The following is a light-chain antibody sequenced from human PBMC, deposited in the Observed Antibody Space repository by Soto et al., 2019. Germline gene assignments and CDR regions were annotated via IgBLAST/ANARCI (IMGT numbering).Light chain of an antibody. CDR1: QGIKND. J-gene: IGKJ4*01. V-gene: IGKV1-6*01. CDR3: LQDYHYPFT. CDR2: AAS. Sequence: AIQMTQSPSSLSASVGDRVTITCRASQGIKNDLGWYQQKPGKAPKLLISAASSLESGVPSRFSGSGSGTDFTLTITSLQPEDFATYYCLQDYHYPFTFGGGTRVEVK.